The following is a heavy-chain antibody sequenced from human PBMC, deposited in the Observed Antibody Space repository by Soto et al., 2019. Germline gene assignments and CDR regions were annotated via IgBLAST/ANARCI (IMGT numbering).Heavy chain of an antibody. J-gene: IGHJ4*02. CDR1: GYRFTSSW. Sequence: PGESLKICCQGSGYRFTSSWIGWVRQMPGKGLEWLGNVYPSDSDVRYSPSFEGRVTISADNSINTAYLHLLNLKASDTAIYYCTKGATSPVDSWGQGTRVTVSS. CDR2: VYPSDSDV. CDR3: TKGATSPVDS. D-gene: IGHD3-16*01. V-gene: IGHV5-51*01.